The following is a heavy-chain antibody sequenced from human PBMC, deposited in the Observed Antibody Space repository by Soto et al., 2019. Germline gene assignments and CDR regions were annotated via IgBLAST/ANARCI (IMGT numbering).Heavy chain of an antibody. J-gene: IGHJ4*02. D-gene: IGHD3-9*01. V-gene: IGHV3-49*03. CDR2: ITSKAYGGTP. CDR3: VRGTSDWYGIDY. CDR1: GFTFGYYA. Sequence: PGGSLRLSCTGSGFTFGYYAMIWFRQAPGKGLEWVGFITSKAYGGTPEYAASVKGRFTISRDDSKSIAYLQMNSLKTDDTAVYYCVRGTSDWYGIDYWGQGAPVTVSS.